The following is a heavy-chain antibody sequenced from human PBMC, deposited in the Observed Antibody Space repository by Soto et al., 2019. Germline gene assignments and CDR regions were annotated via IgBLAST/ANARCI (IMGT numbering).Heavy chain of an antibody. J-gene: IGHJ4*02. CDR1: GYTFRSYG. CDR3: ARVKVGSGWYTEGWDFEN. V-gene: IGHV1-18*01. Sequence: QVQLVQSGTYVEKPGASVTVSCKASGYTFRSYGISWVRQAPGQGLEWMGCISGYNGNTNYAQNFQGRVTMTTDASASIAYLELRSLRSDDTAVYYCARVKVGSGWYTEGWDFENWGQGTLVTVSS. CDR2: ISGYNGNT. D-gene: IGHD6-19*01.